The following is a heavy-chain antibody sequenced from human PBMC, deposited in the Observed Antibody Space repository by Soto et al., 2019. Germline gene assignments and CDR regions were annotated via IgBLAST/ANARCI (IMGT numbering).Heavy chain of an antibody. CDR2: MHKSGGT. CDR3: ARVDQWLGTYYFDY. CDR1: GHSVTPYY. J-gene: IGHJ4*02. D-gene: IGHD6-19*01. V-gene: IGHV4-59*02. Sequence: SQTLSLTCAVSGHSVTPYYWTWIRQPPGKGLEWIAFMHKSGGTSYNPTLKSRVTISLDTFKNQFSLKLTSVTAADTAVYYCARVDQWLGTYYFDYWGRGTLVTVSS.